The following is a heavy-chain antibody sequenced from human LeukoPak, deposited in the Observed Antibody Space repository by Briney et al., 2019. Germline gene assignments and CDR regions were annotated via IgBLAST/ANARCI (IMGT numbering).Heavy chain of an antibody. V-gene: IGHV3-23*01. CDR3: ARDQDSSGWYGSDAFDI. CDR1: GFTFSSYG. D-gene: IGHD6-19*01. Sequence: PGGSLRLSCAASGFTFSSYGMSWVRQAPGKGLEWASAISSSGGSTYYADSVKGRFTISRDNSKNTLYLQMNSLRAEDTAVYYCARDQDSSGWYGSDAFDIWGQGTMVTVSS. J-gene: IGHJ3*02. CDR2: ISSSGGST.